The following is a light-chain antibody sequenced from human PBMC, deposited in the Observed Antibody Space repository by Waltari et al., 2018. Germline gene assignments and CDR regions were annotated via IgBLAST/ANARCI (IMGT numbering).Light chain of an antibody. CDR3: ATWDNSLTAVV. V-gene: IGLV1-51*01. CDR2: DKC. CDR1: SSNIGNYL. J-gene: IGLJ3*02. Sequence: QSVLTQPPSVSAAPGQKVTISCSGSSSNIGNYLVSWYHQLPGATPKLLIYDKCKGPSGIPDRFSASKPGTSATLDITGLQIGDEADYYCATWDNSLTAVVFGGGTKLTVL.